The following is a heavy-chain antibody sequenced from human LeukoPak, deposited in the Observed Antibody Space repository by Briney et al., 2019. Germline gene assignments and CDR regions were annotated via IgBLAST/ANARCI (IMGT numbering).Heavy chain of an antibody. CDR3: ARVYSVAGDFDY. CDR2: INHSGST. J-gene: IGHJ4*02. CDR1: GGSFSGYY. D-gene: IGHD6-19*01. Sequence: SETLSLTCAVYGGSFSGYYWSWIRQPPGKGLEWIGEINHSGSTNYNPSLKSRVTISVDTSKNQFSLKLSSVTAADTAVYYCARVYSVAGDFDYWGQGTLVTVSS. V-gene: IGHV4-34*01.